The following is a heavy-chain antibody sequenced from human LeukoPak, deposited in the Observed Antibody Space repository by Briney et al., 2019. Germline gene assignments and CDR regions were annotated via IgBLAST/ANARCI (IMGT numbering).Heavy chain of an antibody. CDR2: IIPIFGTA. J-gene: IGHJ6*02. CDR3: AREECSGGSCYIYYGMDV. Sequence: ASVKVSCKASGGTFSIYAISWVRQAPGQGLEWMGGIIPIFGTANYARKFQGRVTITADESTSTAYMELSSLRSEDTAVYYCAREECSGGSCYIYYGMDVWGQGTTVTVSS. V-gene: IGHV1-69*13. D-gene: IGHD2-15*01. CDR1: GGTFSIYA.